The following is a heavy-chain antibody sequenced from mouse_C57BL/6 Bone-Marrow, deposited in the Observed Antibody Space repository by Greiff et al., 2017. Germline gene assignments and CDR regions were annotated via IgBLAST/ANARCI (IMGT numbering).Heavy chain of an antibody. D-gene: IGHD2-4*01. Sequence: EVQLQQSGAELVRPGASVKLSCTASGFNIKDDYMHWVKQRPEQGLEWIGWIDPENGDTEYASKFQGKATITADTSSNTAYLQLSSLTSEDTAVYYCTTVIYYDDDGDWYFDVWGTGTTVTVSS. J-gene: IGHJ1*03. CDR3: TTVIYYDDDGDWYFDV. V-gene: IGHV14-4*01. CDR2: IDPENGDT. CDR1: GFNIKDDY.